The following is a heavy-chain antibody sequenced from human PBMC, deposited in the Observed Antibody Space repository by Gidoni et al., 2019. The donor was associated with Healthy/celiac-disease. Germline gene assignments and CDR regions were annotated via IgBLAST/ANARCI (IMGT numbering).Heavy chain of an antibody. CDR3: AREAPVEKSSSSWPIIPGYNWFDP. CDR1: GFTFSSYS. Sequence: EVQLVESGGGLVKPGGSLRLSCAASGFTFSSYSMNWVRQAPGKGLEWVSSISSSSSYIYYADSVKGRFTISRDNAKNSLYLQMNSLRAEDTAVYYCAREAPVEKSSSSWPIIPGYNWFDPWGQGTLVTVSS. CDR2: ISSSSSYI. D-gene: IGHD6-13*01. J-gene: IGHJ5*02. V-gene: IGHV3-21*01.